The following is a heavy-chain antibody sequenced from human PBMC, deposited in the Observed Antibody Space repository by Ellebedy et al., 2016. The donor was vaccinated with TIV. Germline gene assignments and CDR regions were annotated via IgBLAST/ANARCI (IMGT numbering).Heavy chain of an antibody. CDR1: GGTSNSYS. D-gene: IGHD2-15*01. CDR2: INPRGGST. CDR3: ARGIGSLTDDY. V-gene: IGHV1-46*02. J-gene: IGHJ4*02. Sequence: AASVKVSCKVSGGTSNSYSISWVRQAPGQGLEWMGIINPRGGSTTYAQKFQGSVTMTRDTSTSTVYMELSSLRSEDTAVYFCARGIGSLTDDYWGQGTLVTVSS.